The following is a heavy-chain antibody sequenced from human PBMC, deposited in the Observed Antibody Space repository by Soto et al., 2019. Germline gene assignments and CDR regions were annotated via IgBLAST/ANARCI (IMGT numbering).Heavy chain of an antibody. V-gene: IGHV3-7*03. CDR1: GFTFNSYW. J-gene: IGHJ6*02. CDR3: ARGGLHRSGYEYYYYYYGLDV. D-gene: IGHD5-12*01. Sequence: EGQLVESGGGLVQPGESLRLSCAGSGFTFNSYWMSWVRQAPGKGLEWVAKVQQDGSEKYYVDSVKGRFTISRDNAKNSVYLQMNSLRVEDTAVYCCARGGLHRSGYEYYYYYYGLDVWGQGTTVTVAS. CDR2: VQQDGSEK.